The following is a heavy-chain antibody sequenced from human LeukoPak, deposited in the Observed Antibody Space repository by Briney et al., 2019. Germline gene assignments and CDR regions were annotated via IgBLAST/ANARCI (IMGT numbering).Heavy chain of an antibody. CDR2: IYHSGST. CDR1: GYSISSGYY. Sequence: SETLSLTCTVSGYSISSGYYWGWIRQPPGKGLEWIGSIYHSGSTYYNPSLKSRVTISVDTSKNQFSLKLSSVTAADTAVYYCARLKWLLRDGDAFDIWGQGTMVTVSS. J-gene: IGHJ3*02. V-gene: IGHV4-38-2*02. D-gene: IGHD3-22*01. CDR3: ARLKWLLRDGDAFDI.